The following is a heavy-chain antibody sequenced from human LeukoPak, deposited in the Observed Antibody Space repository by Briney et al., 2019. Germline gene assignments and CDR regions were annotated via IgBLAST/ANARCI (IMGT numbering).Heavy chain of an antibody. CDR2: MNPNSGNT. CDR1: GYTFTSYD. D-gene: IGHD5-24*01. Sequence: ASVNVSCKASGYTFTSYDINWVRQATGQGLEWMGWMNPNSGNTGYAQKFQGRVTITRNTSISTAYMELSSLRSEDTAVYYCARAEKTGAFDIWGQGQWSPSLQ. CDR3: ARAEKTGAFDI. J-gene: IGHJ3*02. V-gene: IGHV1-8*03.